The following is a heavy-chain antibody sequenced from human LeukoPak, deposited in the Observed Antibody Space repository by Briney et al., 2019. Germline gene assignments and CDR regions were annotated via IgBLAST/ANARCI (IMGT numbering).Heavy chain of an antibody. CDR2: IVVGSGNR. CDR1: GFTFTSSA. CDR3: AAGTSGRPEYFQH. D-gene: IGHD1-14*01. V-gene: IGHV1-58*02. J-gene: IGHJ1*01. Sequence: GASVKVSCKASGFTFTSSAMQWVRQASGQRLEWIGWIVVGSGNRNYAQKFQERVSITRDMSTGTAYMELSSLRSEDTAVYFCAAGTSGRPEYFQHWGQGTLVTVSS.